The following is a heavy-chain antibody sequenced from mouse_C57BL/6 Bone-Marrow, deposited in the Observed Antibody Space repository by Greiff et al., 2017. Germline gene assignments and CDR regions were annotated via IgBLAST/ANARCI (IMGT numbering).Heavy chain of an antibody. J-gene: IGHJ3*01. V-gene: IGHV5-6*01. CDR1: GFTFSSYG. D-gene: IGHD2-3*01. CDR3: ARPPYDGYSWFAY. CDR2: ISSGGSYT. Sequence: EVKVVESGGDLVKPGGSLKLSCAASGFTFSSYGMSWVRQTPDKRLEWVATISSGGSYTYYPDSVKGRFTISRDNAKNTLYLQMSSLKSEDTAMYYCARPPYDGYSWFAYWGQGTLVTVSA.